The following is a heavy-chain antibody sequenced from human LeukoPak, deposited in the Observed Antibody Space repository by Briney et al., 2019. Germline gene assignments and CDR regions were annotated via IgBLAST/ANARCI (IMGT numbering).Heavy chain of an antibody. CDR2: INHSGST. V-gene: IGHV4-34*01. Sequence: PSETLSLTCAVYGGSFSGYYWSWIRQPPGKGLEWIGEINHSGSTNYNPSLKSRVTISVDTSKNQFSLKLSSVTAADTAVYYCAREDLRFHFDCWGQGTLVTVSS. D-gene: IGHD2-15*01. J-gene: IGHJ4*02. CDR3: AREDLRFHFDC. CDR1: GGSFSGYY.